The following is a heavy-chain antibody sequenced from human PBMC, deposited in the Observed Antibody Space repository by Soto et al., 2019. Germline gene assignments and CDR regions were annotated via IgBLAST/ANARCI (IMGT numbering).Heavy chain of an antibody. J-gene: IGHJ4*02. Sequence: QVQLVQSGAEVKKPGAAVNISCKTSGFPFSSYSLHWVRQAPGQSLECMGWIHAGNGNTDYSDKFQGRVRITRDTSASAAYMELRSLTSEDTAIYYCARKYGDTSHWGQGTLVTVSS. CDR1: GFPFSSYS. D-gene: IGHD2-21*02. V-gene: IGHV1-3*01. CDR2: IHAGNGNT. CDR3: ARKYGDTSH.